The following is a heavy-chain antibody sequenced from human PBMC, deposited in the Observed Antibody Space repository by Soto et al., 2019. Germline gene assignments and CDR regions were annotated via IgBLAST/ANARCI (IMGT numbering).Heavy chain of an antibody. V-gene: IGHV1-69*13. D-gene: IGHD2-15*01. CDR3: ARGYCSGGNCYSGMDV. J-gene: IGHJ6*02. CDR1: GGTFSTHA. CDR2: IIPISGTT. Sequence: SVKVSCKASGGTFSTHAIIWVRQAPGHGLEWMGGIIPISGTTYYTQRFQGRVTITADEPTSTAFMELSSLKSEDTAVFYCARGYCSGGNCYSGMDVWGQGTMVTVSS.